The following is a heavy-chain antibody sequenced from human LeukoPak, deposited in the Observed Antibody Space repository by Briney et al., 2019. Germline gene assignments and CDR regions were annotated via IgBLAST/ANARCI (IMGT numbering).Heavy chain of an antibody. D-gene: IGHD6-13*01. V-gene: IGHV1-18*01. Sequence: GASVKVSCKASGYTFTSYGISWVRKAPGQGLEWMGRISAYNGNTNYAQKLQGRATMTTDTSTSTAYMELRSLRSDDTAVYYCARDIEEGSSSWYKRYYFDYWGQGTLVTVSS. CDR3: ARDIEEGSSSWYKRYYFDY. J-gene: IGHJ4*02. CDR1: GYTFTSYG. CDR2: ISAYNGNT.